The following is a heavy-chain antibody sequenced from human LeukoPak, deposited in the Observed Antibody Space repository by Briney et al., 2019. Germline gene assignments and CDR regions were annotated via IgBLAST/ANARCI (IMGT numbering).Heavy chain of an antibody. V-gene: IGHV1-3*03. J-gene: IGHJ4*02. D-gene: IGHD1-26*01. Sequence: GASVKVSCKASGYTFSSYAMHWVRRAPGQRLEWMGWINAGNGNTKLSHEFQGRVTITRDTSASTAYMELNSLRSEDMAVYYCAREGAYIGGSYPFDYWGQGTLVTVSS. CDR2: INAGNGNT. CDR3: AREGAYIGGSYPFDY. CDR1: GYTFSSYA.